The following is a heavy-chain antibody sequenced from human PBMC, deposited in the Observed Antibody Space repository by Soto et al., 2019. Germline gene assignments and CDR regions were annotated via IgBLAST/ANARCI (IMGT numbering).Heavy chain of an antibody. CDR1: GFTFSGSA. CDR3: SRSSKTGDDAFDI. CDR2: IRSKAYSYAT. Sequence: EVQLVESGGGLVQPGGSLILSCAASGFTFSGSAMHWVRQASGKGLEWVGRIRSKAYSYATAYAASVNGRFTLSRDDSKNTAYLQVNSLKSEDTAVYYCSRSSKTGDDAFDIWGQGTMVTVSS. D-gene: IGHD7-27*01. J-gene: IGHJ3*02. V-gene: IGHV3-73*01.